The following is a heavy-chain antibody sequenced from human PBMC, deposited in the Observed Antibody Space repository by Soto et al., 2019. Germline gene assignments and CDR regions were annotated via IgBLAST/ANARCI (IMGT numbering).Heavy chain of an antibody. Sequence: EVQLVESGGGLVQPGGSLRLSCAASGFTFSDYAMNWVRQAPGKGLEWVSYITRSSSDIYYADSVKGRFTISRDNAKNSLYLQMNSLRDDDTAVYYCARDTDDYWGQGALVTVSS. CDR1: GFTFSDYA. CDR2: ITRSSSDI. J-gene: IGHJ4*02. V-gene: IGHV3-48*02. CDR3: ARDTDDY.